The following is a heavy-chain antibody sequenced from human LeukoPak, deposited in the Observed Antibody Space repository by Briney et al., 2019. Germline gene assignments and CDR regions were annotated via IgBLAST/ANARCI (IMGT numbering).Heavy chain of an antibody. CDR3: ARGLTTAFVLSSSPDY. V-gene: IGHV3-30*04. CDR2: ISYDGSNE. Sequence: GGSLRLSCAASGFNFSTYAMHWVRQAPGKGLEWVAVISYDGSNEFYADSVKGRFTISRDNSKNTLFLQMNSLRTEDTAVFYCARGLTTAFVLSSSPDYWGQGTLVTVSS. CDR1: GFNFSTYA. D-gene: IGHD5-18*01. J-gene: IGHJ4*02.